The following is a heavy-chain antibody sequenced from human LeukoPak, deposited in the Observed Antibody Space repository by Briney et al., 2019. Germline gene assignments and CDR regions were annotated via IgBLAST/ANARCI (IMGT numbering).Heavy chain of an antibody. CDR3: ARGQVGAINDAFDI. CDR1: GFTFSSYA. D-gene: IGHD1-26*01. CDR2: ISSNGGST. J-gene: IGHJ3*02. Sequence: GGSLRLSCAASGFTFSSYAMHWVRQAPGKGLEYVSGISSNGGSTYYANSVKGRFTISRDNSKNTLYLQMGSLRAEDMAVYYCARGQVGAINDAFDIWCQGTMVTVSS. V-gene: IGHV3-64*01.